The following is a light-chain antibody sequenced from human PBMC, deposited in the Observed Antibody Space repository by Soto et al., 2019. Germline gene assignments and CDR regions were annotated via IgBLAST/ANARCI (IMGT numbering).Light chain of an antibody. CDR2: DVS. J-gene: IGLJ2*01. CDR1: SSDVGGYKY. CDR3: SSYTSSSTLV. Sequence: QSALTQPASVSGSPGQSIIISCTGTSSDVGGYKYVSWYQQHPGKAPKVIIYDVSKRPSGVSNRFSGSKSGNTATLTISSLQAGDEADYYCSSYTSSSTLVFGGGTKLTVL. V-gene: IGLV2-14*01.